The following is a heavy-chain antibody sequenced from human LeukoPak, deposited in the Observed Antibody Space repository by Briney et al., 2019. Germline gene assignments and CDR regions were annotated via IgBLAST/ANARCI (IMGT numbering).Heavy chain of an antibody. J-gene: IGHJ6*03. CDR3: ARGINYYYYYYMDV. CDR2: IYTSGST. Sequence: PSQTLSLTCTVSGGSTSSGSYYWSWIRQPAGKGLEWIGRIYTSGSTNYNPSLKSRVTISVDTSKNQFSLKLSSVTAADTAVYHCARGINYYYYYYMDVWGKGTTVTVSS. V-gene: IGHV4-61*02. CDR1: GGSTSSGSYY. D-gene: IGHD2-15*01.